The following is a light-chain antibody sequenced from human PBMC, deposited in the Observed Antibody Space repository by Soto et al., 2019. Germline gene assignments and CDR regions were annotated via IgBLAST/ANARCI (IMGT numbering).Light chain of an antibody. J-gene: IGLJ1*01. Sequence: QSALTQPASVSGSPGQSITISCTGTSNDVGGYNYVSWYQQQPGKAPKLIIYEVSHRPSGISNRFSGSKSGNTASLTISGLHVEDDADYYCSSHSATSPYVFGTGTKLTVL. CDR1: SNDVGGYNY. CDR2: EVS. CDR3: SSHSATSPYV. V-gene: IGLV2-14*01.